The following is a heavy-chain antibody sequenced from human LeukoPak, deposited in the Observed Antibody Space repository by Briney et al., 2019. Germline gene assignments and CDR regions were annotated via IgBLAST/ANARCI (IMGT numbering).Heavy chain of an antibody. CDR3: ARGRVLVVAASNFIDY. CDR2: ISYDGSHK. CDR1: GFTFSTYA. V-gene: IGHV3-30*04. J-gene: IGHJ4*02. Sequence: PGRSLRLSCAASGFTFSTYAMRWVRQAPGKGLEWVAVISYDGSHKYYADSVKGRFTISRDNSKNTLYLQMNSLRAEDTAVYYCARGRVLVVAASNFIDYCGQGTLVTVSS. D-gene: IGHD2-15*01.